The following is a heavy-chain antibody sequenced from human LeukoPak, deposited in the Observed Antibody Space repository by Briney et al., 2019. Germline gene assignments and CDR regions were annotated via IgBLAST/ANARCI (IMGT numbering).Heavy chain of an antibody. V-gene: IGHV3-7*01. J-gene: IGHJ6*03. Sequence: QSGGSLRLSCAASGFTFSSYWMSWVRQAPGKGLEWVANIKQDGSEKYYVDSVKGRFTISRDNAKNSLYLQMNSLRAEDTAVYYCARVDREYSRTQYYYYYMDVWGKGTTVTVSS. CDR2: IKQDGSEK. CDR1: GFTFSSYW. D-gene: IGHD6-6*01. CDR3: ARVDREYSRTQYYYYYMDV.